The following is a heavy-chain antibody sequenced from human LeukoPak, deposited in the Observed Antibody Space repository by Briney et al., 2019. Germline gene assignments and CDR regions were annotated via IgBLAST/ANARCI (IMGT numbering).Heavy chain of an antibody. CDR2: INHSGST. CDR1: GGSFSGYY. CDR3: ARDRIDYYDSSGYFYYYYMDV. Sequence: PSETLSLTCAVYGGSFSGYYWSWIRQPPGKGLEWIGEINHSGSTNYNPSLKSRVTMSVDTSKNQFSLKLSSVTAADTAVYYCARDRIDYYDSSGYFYYYYMDVWGKGTTVTVSS. J-gene: IGHJ6*03. D-gene: IGHD3-22*01. V-gene: IGHV4-34*01.